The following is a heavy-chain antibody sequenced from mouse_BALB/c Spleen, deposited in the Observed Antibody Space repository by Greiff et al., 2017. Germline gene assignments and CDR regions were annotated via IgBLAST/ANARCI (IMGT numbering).Heavy chain of an antibody. V-gene: IGHV8-12*01. D-gene: IGHD4-1*02. CDR2: IYWDDDK. J-gene: IGHJ3*01. CDR3: ARRTGSTGTWFAY. Sequence: QVQLQQSGPGILQPSQTLSLTCSFSGFSLSTSGMGVSWIRQPSGKGLEWLAHIYWDDDKRYNPSLKSRLTISKDTSRNQVFLKITSVDTADTATYYCARRTGSTGTWFAYWGQGTLVTVSA. CDR1: GFSLSTSGMG.